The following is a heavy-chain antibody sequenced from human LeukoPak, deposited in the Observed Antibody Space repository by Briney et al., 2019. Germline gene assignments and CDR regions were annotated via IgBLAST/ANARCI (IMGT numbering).Heavy chain of an antibody. CDR1: GFTFSNFW. CDR3: ARMGQWPALDY. CDR2: IKQDGSEK. V-gene: IGHV3-7*05. D-gene: IGHD6-19*01. J-gene: IGHJ4*02. Sequence: PGGSLRLSRAASGFTFSNFWMSWVRQAPGKGLEWVANIKQDGSEKHYVDSVKGRFTISRDNAKNSLFLQMNSLRVEDTAVYYCARMGQWPALDYWGQGTLVTVSS.